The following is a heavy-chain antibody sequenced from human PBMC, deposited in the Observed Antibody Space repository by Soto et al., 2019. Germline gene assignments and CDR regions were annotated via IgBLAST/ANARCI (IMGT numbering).Heavy chain of an antibody. V-gene: IGHV3-23*01. CDR2: ISVQCGTT. CDR3: AKENDYSIIESNWFDA. CDR1: GFSFSSSA. D-gene: IGHD4-4*01. Sequence: EVILLESGGHLVAPGESLRLSCVASGFSFSSSALTWVRQAPGKGLEWVADISVQCGTTYYADSVKGRFIISRDNSKNTLSLQLTSLRVEDTAVYYCAKENDYSIIESNWFDAWGPGTLVTVSS. J-gene: IGHJ5*02.